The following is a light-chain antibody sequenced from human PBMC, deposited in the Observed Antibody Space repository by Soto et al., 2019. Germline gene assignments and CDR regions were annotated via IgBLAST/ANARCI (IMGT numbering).Light chain of an antibody. V-gene: IGKV1D-43*01. CDR3: QQYYSRPET. CDR2: YAS. CDR1: QGISNY. J-gene: IGKJ3*01. Sequence: AIRMTQSPFSLSASVGDRVTITCWASQGISNYLAWYQQNPARAPKVFISYASSLQSGVPSRFSGSGSGTDYTLTISSLQPEDFAMYSCQQYYSRPETLGPGTKVDIK.